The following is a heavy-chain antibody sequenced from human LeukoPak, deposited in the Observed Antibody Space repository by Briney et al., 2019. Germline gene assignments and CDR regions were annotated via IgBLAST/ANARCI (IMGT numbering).Heavy chain of an antibody. CDR2: ISGSGGST. D-gene: IGHD5-24*01. J-gene: IGHJ3*02. V-gene: IGHV3-23*01. CDR3: AKHAKDGYSLDAFDI. Sequence: GGSLRLSCAASGFTFSSYAMSWVRQAPGKGLEWVSAISGSGGSTYYADSVKGLFTISRDNSKNTLYLQMNSLRAEDTAVYSCAKHAKDGYSLDAFDIWGQGTMVTVSS. CDR1: GFTFSSYA.